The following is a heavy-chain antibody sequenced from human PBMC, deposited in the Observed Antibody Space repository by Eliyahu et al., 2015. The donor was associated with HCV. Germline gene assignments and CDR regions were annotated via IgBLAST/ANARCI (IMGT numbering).Heavy chain of an antibody. CDR2: IRDKASSHTT. V-gene: IGHV3-72*01. Sequence: EVQLVESGGGLVQPGGSLRLSCXASGFIFXDHYMDWVRQAPGKGLEWIGRIRDKASSHTTEYGASVKGRFTISRDDSKNSVYLQMNSLRTGDTAVYYCARRANSHFAWDYWGQGTLVTVAS. CDR3: ARRANSHFAWDY. D-gene: IGHD3-9*01. J-gene: IGHJ4*02. CDR1: GFIFXDHY.